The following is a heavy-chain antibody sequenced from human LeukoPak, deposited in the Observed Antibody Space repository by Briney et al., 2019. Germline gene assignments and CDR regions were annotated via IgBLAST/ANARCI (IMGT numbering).Heavy chain of an antibody. J-gene: IGHJ3*02. Sequence: TLSLTCAVSGGPISSGGYSWSWIRQPPGKGLEWIGYIYHSGSTYYNPSLKSRVTISVDRSKNQFSLKLSSVTAADTAVYYCARAEIADAFDIWGQGTMVTVSS. CDR1: GGPISSGGYS. CDR3: ARAEIADAFDI. CDR2: IYHSGST. V-gene: IGHV4-30-2*01. D-gene: IGHD2-21*01.